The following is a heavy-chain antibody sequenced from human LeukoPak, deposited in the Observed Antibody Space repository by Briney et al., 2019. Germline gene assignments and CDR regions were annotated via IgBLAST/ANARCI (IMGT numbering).Heavy chain of an antibody. D-gene: IGHD3-10*01. CDR2: IYPGESDT. CDR3: ARQYYYGSGSRYYFDY. Sequence: GESLKISCKGSGYSFTSYWIGWVRQMPGKGLEGMGIIYPGESDTRHSPSFQGQVTISPDKSLRTVYLQWSSLKASDTAMYYCARQYYYGSGSRYYFDYWGQGTLVTVSS. V-gene: IGHV5-51*01. CDR1: GYSFTSYW. J-gene: IGHJ4*02.